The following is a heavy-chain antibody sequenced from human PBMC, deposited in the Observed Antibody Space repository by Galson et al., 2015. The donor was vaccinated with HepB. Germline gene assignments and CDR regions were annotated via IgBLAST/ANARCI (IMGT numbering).Heavy chain of an antibody. CDR1: GFTFSDYG. V-gene: IGHV3-33*01. Sequence: SLRLSCAASGFTFSDYGMNWVRQAPGKGLEWVAVIWYDGSNKFYGDSMQGRFTISRDNSNNTLYLQISSLRAEDTAIYYCARGGEGSRKEMDVWGPGTTVIVSS. CDR3: ARGGEGSRKEMDV. CDR2: IWYDGSNK. J-gene: IGHJ6*02. D-gene: IGHD3-10*01.